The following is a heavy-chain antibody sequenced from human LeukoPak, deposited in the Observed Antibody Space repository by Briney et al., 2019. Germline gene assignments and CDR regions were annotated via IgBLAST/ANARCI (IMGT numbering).Heavy chain of an antibody. CDR3: ARDVVGKYGYGAYVGLPLDY. V-gene: IGHV3-66*01. J-gene: IGHJ4*02. D-gene: IGHD5-12*01. CDR2: IYSGGST. Sequence: GGSLRLSCAASGFTVSSNYMSWVRQAPGKGLEWVSVIYSGGSTYYADSVKGRFTISRDNSKNTLYLQMNSLRAEDTAVYYCARDVVGKYGYGAYVGLPLDYWGQGTLVTVSS. CDR1: GFTVSSNY.